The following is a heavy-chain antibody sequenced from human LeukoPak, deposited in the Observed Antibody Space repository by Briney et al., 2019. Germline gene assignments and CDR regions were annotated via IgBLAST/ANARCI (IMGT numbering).Heavy chain of an antibody. J-gene: IGHJ5*02. CDR1: GYTFTSYG. V-gene: IGHV1-18*01. Sequence: GASVKVSCKASGYTFTSYGISWVRQAPGQGLEWMRWISAYNGNTNYAQKLQGRVTMTTDTSTSTAYMELRSLRSEDTAVYYCARRTLNHNWFDPWGQGTLVTVSS. CDR2: ISAYNGNT. CDR3: ARRTLNHNWFDP. D-gene: IGHD3-16*01.